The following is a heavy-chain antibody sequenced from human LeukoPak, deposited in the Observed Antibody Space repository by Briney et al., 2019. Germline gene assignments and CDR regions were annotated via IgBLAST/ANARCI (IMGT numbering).Heavy chain of an antibody. Sequence: SQTLSLTCAISGDSVSSNSVTWNWIRQSPSRGLEWLGRTHYRSTWYNDYAVSVRGRITVNPDTSKNQFSLHLNSVTPEDTAVYYCARRLTQYDCFDPWGQGILVTVSS. D-gene: IGHD2-2*01. V-gene: IGHV6-1*01. CDR3: ARRLTQYDCFDP. J-gene: IGHJ5*02. CDR2: THYRSTWYN. CDR1: GDSVSSNSVT.